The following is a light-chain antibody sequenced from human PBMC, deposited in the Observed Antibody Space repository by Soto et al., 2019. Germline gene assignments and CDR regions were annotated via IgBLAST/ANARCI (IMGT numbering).Light chain of an antibody. CDR2: EDN. V-gene: IGLV6-57*02. J-gene: IGLJ3*02. CDR3: QSYGDNNQV. CDR1: SGSIASNY. Sequence: NFMLTQPHSVSESPGKTVTISCTGSSGSIASNYVQWFQQRPGSAPTTVIYEDNKRPSGVPDRFSGSIDSSSNSASLTISGVKIEDEADYYCQSYGDNNQVFGGGTKLTVL.